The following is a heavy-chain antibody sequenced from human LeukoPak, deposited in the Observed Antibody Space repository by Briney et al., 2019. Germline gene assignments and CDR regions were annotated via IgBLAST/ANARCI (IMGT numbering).Heavy chain of an antibody. CDR3: ARGTIFGVVGRSNWFDP. J-gene: IGHJ5*02. V-gene: IGHV4-59*01. D-gene: IGHD3-3*01. CDR1: GGSIISYY. CDR2: IYYSGST. Sequence: SETLSLTCTVSGGSIISYYWSWIRQPPGKGLERIGYIYYSGSTNYNPSLKSRVTISVDTSKNQFSLKLSSVTAADTAVYYCARGTIFGVVGRSNWFDPWGQGTLVTVSS.